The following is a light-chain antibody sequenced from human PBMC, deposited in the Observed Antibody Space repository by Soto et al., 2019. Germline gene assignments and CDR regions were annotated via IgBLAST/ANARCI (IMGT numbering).Light chain of an antibody. CDR3: QQYGSSLLT. CDR1: QSVSSSY. J-gene: IGKJ3*01. CDR2: GAS. V-gene: IGKV3-20*01. Sequence: EIVLTQSPGTLSLSPGERATLSCRASQSVSSSYLAWYQQKPGQAPRLIFYGASSRATGIPDRFSGSGSGTDFTLTISRLEPEDFAVYYCQQYGSSLLTFGPGTKVDIK.